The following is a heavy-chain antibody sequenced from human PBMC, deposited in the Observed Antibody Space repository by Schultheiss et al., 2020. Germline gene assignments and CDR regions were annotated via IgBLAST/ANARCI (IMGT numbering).Heavy chain of an antibody. CDR3: ARTYSSSYWFDP. D-gene: IGHD6-13*01. CDR1: GGSISSSSYY. J-gene: IGHJ5*02. V-gene: IGHV4-61*05. Sequence: SETLSLTCTVSGGSISSSSYYWGWIRQPPGKGLEWIGYIYYSGSTNYNPSLKSRVTISVDTSKNQFSLKLSSVTAADTAVYYCARTYSSSYWFDPWGQGTLVTVSS. CDR2: IYYSGST.